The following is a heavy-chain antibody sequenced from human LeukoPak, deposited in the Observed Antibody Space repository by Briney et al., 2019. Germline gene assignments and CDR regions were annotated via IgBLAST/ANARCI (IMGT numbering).Heavy chain of an antibody. D-gene: IGHD2-2*01. Sequence: GGSLTLACPASGFTSDDYGMGWVRQAAGKGLEWVAGTNWEGGSTGYADSVKGRFTISRDNAKNSLYLQMNSLRAEDTAFYCCARSTLHDYYYYMDVWGKGTTVTVSS. J-gene: IGHJ6*03. CDR2: TNWEGGST. CDR3: ARSTLHDYYYYMDV. CDR1: GFTSDDYG. V-gene: IGHV3-20*04.